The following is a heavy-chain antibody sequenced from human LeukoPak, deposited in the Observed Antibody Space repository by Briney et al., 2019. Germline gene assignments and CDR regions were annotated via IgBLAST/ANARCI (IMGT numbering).Heavy chain of an antibody. J-gene: IGHJ4*02. CDR2: IYYSGST. Sequence: PSETLSLTCAVSGGSISTNYWSWIRQPPGKGLEWIGYIYYSGSTNSNPSLKSRVTISVDTSENHLSLKLRSVTTTDTAVYYCARHSRYGDPFDYWCQGTLVTVSS. CDR3: ARHSRYGDPFDY. D-gene: IGHD4-17*01. V-gene: IGHV4-59*08. CDR1: GGSISTNY.